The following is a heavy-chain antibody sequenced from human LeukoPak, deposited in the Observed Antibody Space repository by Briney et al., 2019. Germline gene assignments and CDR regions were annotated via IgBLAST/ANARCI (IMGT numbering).Heavy chain of an antibody. Sequence: PSETLSLTCTVSGGSISSYYWTWIRQPAGKGLEWIGRIYSTGNTNYNPSLKSRVTISVDTSKNQFSLKLSSVTAADTAVYYCARGGLMVRGVRNWFDPWGQGTLVTVSS. J-gene: IGHJ5*02. D-gene: IGHD3-10*01. V-gene: IGHV4-4*07. CDR2: IYSTGNT. CDR3: ARGGLMVRGVRNWFDP. CDR1: GGSISSYY.